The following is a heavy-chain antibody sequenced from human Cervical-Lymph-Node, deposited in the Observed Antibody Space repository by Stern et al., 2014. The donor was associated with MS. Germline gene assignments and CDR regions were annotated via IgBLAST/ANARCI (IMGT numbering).Heavy chain of an antibody. Sequence: QLQLQESGPGLVKPSETLSLTCAVSGDSISSYTHYWAWIRQPPGKGLEWIGRVYYSGATYYNPSLKSRVTIPVATSKNHFSLGLNSGTAADTAVYYCAKHACTGAACPFDLWGQGTLVTVSS. D-gene: IGHD2-8*02. CDR3: AKHACTGAACPFDL. V-gene: IGHV4-39*01. J-gene: IGHJ4*02. CDR1: GDSISSYTHY. CDR2: VYYSGAT.